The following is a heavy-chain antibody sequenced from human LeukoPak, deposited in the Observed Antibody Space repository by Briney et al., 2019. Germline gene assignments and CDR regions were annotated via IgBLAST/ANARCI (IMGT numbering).Heavy chain of an antibody. CDR3: ARSGDSSGWYGNWFDP. V-gene: IGHV4-34*01. CDR2: INHSGST. J-gene: IGHJ5*02. CDR1: GGSFSGYY. D-gene: IGHD6-19*01. Sequence: SETLSLTCAVYGGSFSGYYWSWIRQPPGKGLEWIGEINHSGSTNYNPSLKSRVTISVDTSKNQFSLKLSSVTAADTAVYCCARSGDSSGWYGNWFDPWGQGTLVTVSS.